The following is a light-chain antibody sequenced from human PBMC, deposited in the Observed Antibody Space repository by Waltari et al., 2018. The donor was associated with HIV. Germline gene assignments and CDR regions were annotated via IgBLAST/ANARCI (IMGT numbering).Light chain of an antibody. CDR1: QTVSSNF. CDR2: GAS. Sequence: IVLTQSPGTLFLSLGETAILPCRASQTVSSNFLAWYQQKPGQAPRLLIYGASSRAACIPDRFSGSGSGRDFTLTISGLGPEDFAMYYCRQYGSSSFTFGPGTKLDLK. J-gene: IGKJ3*01. CDR3: RQYGSSSFT. V-gene: IGKV3-20*01.